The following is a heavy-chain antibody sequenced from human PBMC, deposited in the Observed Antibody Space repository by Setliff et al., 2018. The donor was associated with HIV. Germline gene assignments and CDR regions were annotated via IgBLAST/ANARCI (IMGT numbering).Heavy chain of an antibody. CDR1: GDSISSYF. J-gene: IGHJ6*03. Sequence: PSQTLSLTCTVSGDSISSYFWSWIRQSPGKGLEWIGYIYTSGSTNYHPSLKSRVPISVGKSKNQFSLKLSSVTAADTAVYYCARDRGSSGWWGDSNKNYMYVWGKGTTVTVSS. V-gene: IGHV4-4*09. CDR2: IYTSGST. D-gene: IGHD6-19*01. CDR3: ARDRGSSGWWGDSNKNYMYV.